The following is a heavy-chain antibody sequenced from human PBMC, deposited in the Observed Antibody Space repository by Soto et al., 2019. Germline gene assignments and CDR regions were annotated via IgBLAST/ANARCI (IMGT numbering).Heavy chain of an antibody. CDR1: GGTFSSYA. D-gene: IGHD2-15*01. J-gene: IGHJ4*02. Sequence: QVQLVQSGAEVKRPGSSVKVSCKASGGTFSSYAISWVRQAPGQGLEWMGGSIPIFGTANYAQKFQGRVTITADESTSTPYMELSSLRSEDTAVYYWARESRYCSGGSCYFLPGIDYWGQGTLVTVSS. CDR3: ARESRYCSGGSCYFLPGIDY. CDR2: SIPIFGTA. V-gene: IGHV1-69*12.